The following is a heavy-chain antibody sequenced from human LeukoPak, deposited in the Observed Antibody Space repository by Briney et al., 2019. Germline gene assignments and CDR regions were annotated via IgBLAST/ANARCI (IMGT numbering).Heavy chain of an antibody. CDR3: VRHLAYHANLDY. D-gene: IGHD2-21*01. CDR2: MYYSGST. V-gene: IGHV4-39*01. J-gene: IGHJ4*02. Sequence: PSETLSLTCSVSGGSISSTTYCWSWVRQPPGKGLEWIGCMYYSGSTYYSSSLKGRVTISLDTPKNQFTLRLNSVTASDTAVYYCVRHLAYHANLDYWGQGILVTVSS. CDR1: GGSISSTTYC.